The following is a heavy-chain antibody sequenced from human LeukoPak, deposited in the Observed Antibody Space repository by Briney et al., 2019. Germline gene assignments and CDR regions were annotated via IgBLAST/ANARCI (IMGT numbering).Heavy chain of an antibody. V-gene: IGHV5-51*01. CDR3: ARTYYYDSSGYSPQFDY. D-gene: IGHD3-22*01. CDR1: GYSFTSYW. J-gene: IGHJ4*02. CDR2: IYPGDADT. Sequence: GESLKISCKGSGYSFTSYWIGWVRQMPGKGLEGVGIIYPGDADTRYSPSFQGHVTISADKSISTAYLQWSSLKASDTAMYYCARTYYYDSSGYSPQFDYWGQGTLVTVSS.